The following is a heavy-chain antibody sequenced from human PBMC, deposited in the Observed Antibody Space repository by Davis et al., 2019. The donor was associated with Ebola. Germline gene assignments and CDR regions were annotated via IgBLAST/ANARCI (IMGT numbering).Heavy chain of an antibody. CDR1: GFTVSSNY. Sequence: PGESLRLSCAASGFTVSSNYMSWVRQAPGKGLEWVANIKQDGSEKYYVDSVKGRFTISRDNAKNSLYLQMNSLRAEDTAVYYCARDFYGDFPYWGQGTLVTVSS. V-gene: IGHV3-7*01. CDR2: IKQDGSEK. J-gene: IGHJ4*02. D-gene: IGHD4-17*01. CDR3: ARDFYGDFPY.